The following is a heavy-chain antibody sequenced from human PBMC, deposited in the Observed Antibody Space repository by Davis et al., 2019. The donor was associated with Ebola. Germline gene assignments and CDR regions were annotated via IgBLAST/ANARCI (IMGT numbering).Heavy chain of an antibody. J-gene: IGHJ4*02. CDR3: ARGPALRQRGVFDY. D-gene: IGHD3-16*01. V-gene: IGHV4-39*01. Sequence: SETLSLTCTVSGASISSRSYYWGWIRQPPGKGLEWVGSFSYGDNTHYYNPSLRSRVTTSVDTSRNQFSLKLSSATAADTAAYYCARGPALRQRGVFDYWGQGTLVTVSS. CDR2: FSYGDNTH. CDR1: GASISSRSYY.